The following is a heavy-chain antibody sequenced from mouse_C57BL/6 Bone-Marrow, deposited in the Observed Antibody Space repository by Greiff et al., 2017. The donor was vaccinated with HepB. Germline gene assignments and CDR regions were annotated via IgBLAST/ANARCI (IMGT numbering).Heavy chain of an antibody. CDR1: GYSITSGYY. Sequence: DVQLQESGPGLVKPSQSLSLTCSVSGYSITSGYYWNWIRQFPGNKLEWMGYISYDGSNNYNPSLKNRISITRDTSKNQFFLKLNSVTTEDTATYYCARALLYYGSKDYWGQGTTLTVSS. D-gene: IGHD1-1*01. V-gene: IGHV3-6*01. J-gene: IGHJ2*01. CDR2: ISYDGSN. CDR3: ARALLYYGSKDY.